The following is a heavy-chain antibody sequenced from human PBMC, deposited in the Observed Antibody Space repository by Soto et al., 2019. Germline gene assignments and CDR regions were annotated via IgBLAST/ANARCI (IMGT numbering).Heavy chain of an antibody. D-gene: IGHD3-22*01. CDR3: ASGVSIGRRPVIDY. J-gene: IGHJ4*02. Sequence: QVQLVQSGAEVKYPGSSVKVSCKASGGSFSSYTLSWVRQAPGQGLEWMGRIIPTLGVPNYAHKFQDRVTSPADKSSSTAYVELSSLTSDDTGVYYSASGVSIGRRPVIDYWGQGTLVIVSS. V-gene: IGHV1-69*02. CDR1: GGSFSSYT. CDR2: IIPTLGVP.